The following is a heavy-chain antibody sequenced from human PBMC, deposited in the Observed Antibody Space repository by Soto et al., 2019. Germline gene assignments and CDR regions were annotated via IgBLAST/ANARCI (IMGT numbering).Heavy chain of an antibody. V-gene: IGHV6-1*01. D-gene: IGHD3-3*01. CDR2: TYYRSKWYN. Sequence: SQTLSLTCVISGDSVSSNSAAWNWIRQSPSRGLEWLGRTYYRSKWYNDYAVSVKSRITINPDTSKNQFSLQLNSVTPEDTAVYYCARDPEYYDFWSGYYPIYYYYGMDVWGQGTTVTVSS. CDR1: GDSVSSNSAA. J-gene: IGHJ6*02. CDR3: ARDPEYYDFWSGYYPIYYYYGMDV.